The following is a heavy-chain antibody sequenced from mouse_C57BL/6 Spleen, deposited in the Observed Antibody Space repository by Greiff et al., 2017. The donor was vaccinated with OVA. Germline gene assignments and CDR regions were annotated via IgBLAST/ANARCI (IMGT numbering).Heavy chain of an antibody. CDR2: ISYDGSN. V-gene: IGHV3-6*01. D-gene: IGHD1-1*01. CDR3: ARVGLLLRPRDYAMDY. CDR1: GYSITSGYY. J-gene: IGHJ4*01. Sequence: EVKLMESGPGLVKPSQSLSLTCSVTGYSITSGYYWNWIRQFPGNKLEWMGYISYDGSNNYNPSLKNRISITRDTSKNQFFLKLNSVTTEDTATYYCARVGLLLRPRDYAMDYWGQGTSVTVSS.